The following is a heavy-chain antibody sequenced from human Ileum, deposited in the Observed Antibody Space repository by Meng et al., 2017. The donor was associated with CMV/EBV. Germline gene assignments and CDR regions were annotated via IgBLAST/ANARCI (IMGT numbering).Heavy chain of an antibody. CDR1: GFTFGSYT. V-gene: IGHV3-30*04. CDR2: IAHDGSKK. CDR3: ARGGSGWNQFDC. D-gene: IGHD6-19*01. Sequence: SWSGSGFTFGSYTMHWVRQVPDKGLEWVEVIAHDGSKKFHADSVKGRFSISRDNSNDALYLQINSLRPDDTAVYYCARGGSGWNQFDCWGQGTLVTVSS. J-gene: IGHJ4*02.